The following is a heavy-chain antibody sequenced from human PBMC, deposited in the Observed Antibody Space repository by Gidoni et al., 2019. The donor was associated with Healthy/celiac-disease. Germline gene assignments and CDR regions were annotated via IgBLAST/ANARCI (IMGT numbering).Heavy chain of an antibody. CDR1: GFTFSSYG. Sequence: VQLVESGGGVVQHGRSMRLSCAASGFTFSSYGMHWVRQAPGKGLEWVAVISYDGSNKYYADSVKGRFTISRDNSKNTLYLQMNSLRAEDTAVYYCAKGLGDYGDLGYWGQGTLVTVSS. J-gene: IGHJ4*02. CDR3: AKGLGDYGDLGY. CDR2: ISYDGSNK. D-gene: IGHD4-17*01. V-gene: IGHV3-30*18.